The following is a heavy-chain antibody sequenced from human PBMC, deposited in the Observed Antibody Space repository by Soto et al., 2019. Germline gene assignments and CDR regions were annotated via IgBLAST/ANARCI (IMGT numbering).Heavy chain of an antibody. D-gene: IGHD1-26*01. V-gene: IGHV4-4*02. J-gene: IGHJ4*02. CDR1: CGSITNSNW. CDR3: ARGPPIVGNTTPLDS. Sequence: ASETLSLTCTVSCGSITNSNWWSWVRLPPAKGLEWIGDIYHAGSTKYNPSLGRRVTISVDTSNNQFALTLTSVTAADTAVYFCARGPPIVGNTTPLDSWGQGTLVTVSS. CDR2: IYHAGST.